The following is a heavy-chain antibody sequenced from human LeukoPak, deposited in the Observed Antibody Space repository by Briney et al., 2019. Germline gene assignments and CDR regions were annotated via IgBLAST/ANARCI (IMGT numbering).Heavy chain of an antibody. Sequence: PGRSLRLSCEVSGFTFDKYAMHWVRQAPGKGPEWVSGISWNSATMDYANSVKGRFNISRDNAKNSLYLQMNSLRPEDTALYYCVRGWPCFYSSGNQQTRKRFDPWGPGNL. J-gene: IGHJ5*02. CDR2: ISWNSATM. D-gene: IGHD1-14*01. V-gene: IGHV3-9*01. CDR3: VRGWPCFYSSGNQQTRKRFDP. CDR1: GFTFDKYA.